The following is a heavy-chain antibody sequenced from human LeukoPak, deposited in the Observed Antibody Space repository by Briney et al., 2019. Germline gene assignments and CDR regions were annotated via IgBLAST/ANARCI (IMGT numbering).Heavy chain of an antibody. CDR2: IYYSGSS. J-gene: IGHJ4*02. V-gene: IGHV4-39*01. CDR1: GGSVSSIIYY. Sequence: SETLSLTCTVSGGSVSSIIYYWGWIRQPPGKGLEWIGTIYYSGSSYYNVSLKSRVTISVDTSRNQFSLKLSSVTAADTAVYYCARHSRSVDYGSGSYTWDYWGQGTLVTVSS. CDR3: ARHSRSVDYGSGSYTWDY. D-gene: IGHD3-10*01.